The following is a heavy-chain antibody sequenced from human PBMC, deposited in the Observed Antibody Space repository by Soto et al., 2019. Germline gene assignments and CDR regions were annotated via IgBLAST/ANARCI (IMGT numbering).Heavy chain of an antibody. CDR2: TYYRSKWYN. V-gene: IGHV6-1*01. J-gene: IGHJ4*02. CDR1: GDSVSSNSAA. D-gene: IGHD1-26*01. CDR3: AGSGNYYYGY. Sequence: SQTLSLTCAISGDSVSSNSAAWTWIRQSPSRGLEWLGRTYYRSKWYNDYAVSVRGRITINPDTSKNQFSLHLNSVTPEDTAMYYCAGSGNYYYGYWGQGTLVTVSS.